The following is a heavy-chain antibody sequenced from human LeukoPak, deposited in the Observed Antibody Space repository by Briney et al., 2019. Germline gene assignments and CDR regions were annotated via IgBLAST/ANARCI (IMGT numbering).Heavy chain of an antibody. CDR3: ARDGGYPLGAFDI. D-gene: IGHD6-13*01. V-gene: IGHV4-59*01. CDR2: IYYSAST. J-gene: IGHJ3*02. CDR1: GGSISSYY. Sequence: SETQSLTCTVSGGSISSYYWSWIRQPPGKGLEWIGHIYYSASTNYNPSLKSRATISLDTSKNQFSLKLSSVTAADTAVYYCARDGGYPLGAFDIWGQGTMVTVSS.